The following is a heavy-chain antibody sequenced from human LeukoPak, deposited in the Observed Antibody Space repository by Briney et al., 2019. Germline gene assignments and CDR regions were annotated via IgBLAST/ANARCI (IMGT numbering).Heavy chain of an antibody. Sequence: GGSLRLSCAASGFTFSSYWMSWVRQAPGKGLEWVANIKQDGSEKYYVDSVKGRFTISRDNAKNSLYLQMNSLRAEDTAVYYCARDGGSSWYVSDYWGQGTLVTVSS. CDR1: GFTFSSYW. CDR3: ARDGGSSWYVSDY. J-gene: IGHJ4*02. CDR2: IKQDGSEK. D-gene: IGHD6-13*01. V-gene: IGHV3-7*01.